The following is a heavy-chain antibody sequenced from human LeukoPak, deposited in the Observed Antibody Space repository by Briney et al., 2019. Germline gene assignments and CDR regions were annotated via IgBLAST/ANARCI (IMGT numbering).Heavy chain of an antibody. Sequence: ASVKVSCKASGYTFTSYYMHWVRQAPGQGLEWMGIINPSGGSTSYAQKFQGRVTMTRDTSTSTVYMELSSLRSEDTAVYYCASRDYGGNGFDIWGQGTMVTVSS. CDR3: ASRDYGGNGFDI. CDR2: INPSGGST. V-gene: IGHV1-46*01. CDR1: GYTFTSYY. D-gene: IGHD4-23*01. J-gene: IGHJ3*02.